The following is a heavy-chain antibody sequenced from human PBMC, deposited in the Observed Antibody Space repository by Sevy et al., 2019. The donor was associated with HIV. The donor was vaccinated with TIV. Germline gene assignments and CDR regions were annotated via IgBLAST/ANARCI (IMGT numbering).Heavy chain of an antibody. CDR3: ARYPIVVLPTAEYYFDY. CDR1: GYTFTNYW. D-gene: IGHD2-2*01. Sequence: GQSLKISCKGSGYTFTNYWIGWMRQMPGKGLEWMGIIYPGDSDTRYSPSFQGQVTISADKSISTAYLQWSSLKASDTAMYYCARYPIVVLPTAEYYFDYWGQGTLVTVSS. V-gene: IGHV5-51*01. J-gene: IGHJ4*02. CDR2: IYPGDSDT.